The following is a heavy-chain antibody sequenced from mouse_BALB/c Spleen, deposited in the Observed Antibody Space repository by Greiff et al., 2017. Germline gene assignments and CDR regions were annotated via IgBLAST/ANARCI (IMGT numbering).Heavy chain of an antibody. V-gene: IGHV14-3*02. Sequence: VQLQQSGAELVKPGASVKLSCTASGFNIKDTYMHWVKQRPEQGLEWIGRIDPANGNTKYDPKFQGKATITADTSSNTAYLQLSSLTSEDTAVYYCAKRGYGNYAFADWGQGTLVTVSA. CDR2: IDPANGNT. J-gene: IGHJ3*01. CDR3: AKRGYGNYAFAD. D-gene: IGHD2-1*01. CDR1: GFNIKDTY.